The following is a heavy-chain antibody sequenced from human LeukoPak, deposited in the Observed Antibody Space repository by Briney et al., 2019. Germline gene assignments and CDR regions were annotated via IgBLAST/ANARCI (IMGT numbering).Heavy chain of an antibody. CDR2: INTDSSDI. CDR3: ARDTFQPGLIDS. Sequence: GGSLRLSCAASGFTFSRYDMNWVRQAPGKGLQWVSYINTDSSDIHYADSVKGRFTISRDNAWNTLYLQLSSLTAEDSAVYYCARDTFQPGLIDSWGQGTLVTVSS. D-gene: IGHD2-2*01. V-gene: IGHV3-21*05. J-gene: IGHJ4*02. CDR1: GFTFSRYD.